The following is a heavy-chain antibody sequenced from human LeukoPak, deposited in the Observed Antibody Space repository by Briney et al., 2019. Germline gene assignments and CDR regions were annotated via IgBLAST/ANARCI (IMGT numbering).Heavy chain of an antibody. CDR2: ISYDGSNK. Sequence: PGGSLRLSCAASGFTFSSNGMHWVRQAPGKGLEWVAVISYDGSNKYYADSVKGRFTISRDNAKNSQYLQMNSLRAEDTAVYYCARNPNRGTFDIWGQGTMVTVSS. D-gene: IGHD6-13*01. CDR1: GFTFSSNG. V-gene: IGHV3-30*03. CDR3: ARNPNRGTFDI. J-gene: IGHJ3*02.